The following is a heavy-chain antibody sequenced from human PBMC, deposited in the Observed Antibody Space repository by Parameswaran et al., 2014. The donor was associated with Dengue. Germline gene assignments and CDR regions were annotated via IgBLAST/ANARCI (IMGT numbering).Heavy chain of an antibody. J-gene: IGHJ4*02. V-gene: IGHV4-34*01. D-gene: IGHD6-6*01. CDR2: INHSGST. Sequence: ASETLSLTCAVYGGSFSGYYWSWIRQPPGKGLEWIGEINHSGSTNYNPSLKSRVTISVDTSKNQFSLKLSSVTAADTAVYYCASVLSPHSSSYGGGNYWGQGTLVTVSS. CDR1: GGSFSGYY. CDR3: ASVLSPHSSSYGGGNY.